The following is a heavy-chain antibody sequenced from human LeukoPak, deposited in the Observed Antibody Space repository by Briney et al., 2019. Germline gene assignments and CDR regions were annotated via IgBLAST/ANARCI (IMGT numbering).Heavy chain of an antibody. Sequence: GGSLRLSCAASGFTVSSNYMSWVRQAPGKGLEWVSVIYSGGSTYYADSVKGRFTISRDNSKNTLYLQMNSLRAEDTAVYYCALVTYYYYGMDVWGQGTTVTVSS. J-gene: IGHJ6*02. CDR1: GFTVSSNY. V-gene: IGHV3-53*01. CDR3: ALVTYYYYGMDV. CDR2: IYSGGST. D-gene: IGHD2-21*02.